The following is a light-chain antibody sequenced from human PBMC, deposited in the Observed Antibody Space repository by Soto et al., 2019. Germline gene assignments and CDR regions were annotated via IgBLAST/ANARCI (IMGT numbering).Light chain of an antibody. CDR2: DAS. CDR3: QQYGSSPRT. V-gene: IGKV3-20*01. CDR1: QSVSSY. Sequence: EIVLTQSPATLSLSHRTRSTLSCRASQSVSSYLAWYQQKPGQAPRLLIYDASSRATGIPDRFSGSGSGTDFTLTISRLEPEDFAVYYCQQYGSSPRTFGQGGLLEI. J-gene: IGKJ5*01.